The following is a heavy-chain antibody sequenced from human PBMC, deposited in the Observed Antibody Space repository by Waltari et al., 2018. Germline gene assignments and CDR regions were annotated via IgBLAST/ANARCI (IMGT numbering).Heavy chain of an antibody. CDR1: GGSISSGSYY. V-gene: IGHV4-61*09. Sequence: QVQLQESGPGLVKPSQTLSLTCTVSGGSISSGSYYWSWIRQPAGKGLEWIGYIYTSGSTNYNPSLKSRVTISVDTSKNQFSLKLSSVTAADTAVYYCARIDGYNPLNWFDPWGQGTLVTVSS. CDR3: ARIDGYNPLNWFDP. CDR2: IYTSGST. D-gene: IGHD5-12*01. J-gene: IGHJ5*02.